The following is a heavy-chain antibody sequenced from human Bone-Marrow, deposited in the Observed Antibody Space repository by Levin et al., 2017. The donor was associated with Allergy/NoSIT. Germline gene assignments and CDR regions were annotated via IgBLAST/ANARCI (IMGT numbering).Heavy chain of an antibody. D-gene: IGHD4-17*01. CDR3: ARGPPDYGDYGGYYYYGMDV. CDR2: IKQDGSEK. CDR1: GFTFSSYW. V-gene: IGHV3-7*01. Sequence: GGSLRLSCAASGFTFSSYWMSWVRQAPGKGLEWVANIKQDGSEKYYVDSVKGRFTISRDNARNSLYLQMNSLRAEDTAVYYCARGPPDYGDYGGYYYYGMDVWGQGTTVTVSS. J-gene: IGHJ6*02.